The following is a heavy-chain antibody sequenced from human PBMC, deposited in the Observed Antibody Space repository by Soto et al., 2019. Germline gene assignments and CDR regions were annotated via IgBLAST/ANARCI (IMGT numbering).Heavy chain of an antibody. D-gene: IGHD1-26*01. Sequence: ASVKVSCTASGYTFTSYGICWVRQAPGQGLEWMGWISAYNGNTNYAQKLQGRVTMTTDTSTSTAYMELRSLRSDDTAVYYCARAYKGGSYDFDIWGQGTMVTVSS. CDR3: ARAYKGGSYDFDI. J-gene: IGHJ3*02. CDR1: GYTFTSYG. CDR2: ISAYNGNT. V-gene: IGHV1-18*04.